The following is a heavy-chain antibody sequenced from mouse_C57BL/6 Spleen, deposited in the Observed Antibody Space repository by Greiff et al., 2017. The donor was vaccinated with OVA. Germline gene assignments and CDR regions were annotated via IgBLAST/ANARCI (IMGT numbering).Heavy chain of an antibody. Sequence: QVQLQQPGAELVKPGASVKLSCKASGYTFTSYWMQWVKQRPGQGLEWIGEIDPSDSYTNYNQKFKGKATLTVDTSSSTAYMQLSSLTSEDSAVYYCARSGTTVVEPYYFDYWGQGTTLTVSS. J-gene: IGHJ2*01. D-gene: IGHD1-1*01. V-gene: IGHV1-50*01. CDR1: GYTFTSYW. CDR2: IDPSDSYT. CDR3: ARSGTTVVEPYYFDY.